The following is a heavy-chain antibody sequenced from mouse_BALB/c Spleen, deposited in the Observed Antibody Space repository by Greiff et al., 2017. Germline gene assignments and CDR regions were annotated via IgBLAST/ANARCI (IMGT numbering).Heavy chain of an antibody. D-gene: IGHD2-4*01. CDR2: ISSGGST. CDR3: ARWGDYDYYAMDY. V-gene: IGHV5-6-5*01. Sequence: EVQVVESGGGLVKPGGSLKLSCAASGFTFSSYAMSWVRQTPEKRLEWVASISSGGSTYYPDSVKGRFTISRDNARNILYLQMSSLRSEDTAMYYCARWGDYDYYAMDYWGQGTSVTVSS. J-gene: IGHJ4*01. CDR1: GFTFSSYA.